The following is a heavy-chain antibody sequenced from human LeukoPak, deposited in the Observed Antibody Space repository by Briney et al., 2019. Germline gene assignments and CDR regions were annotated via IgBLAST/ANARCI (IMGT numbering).Heavy chain of an antibody. CDR3: AREGSYCVGGDCYSFDF. V-gene: IGHV1-2*02. CDR1: GYKFISHY. D-gene: IGHD2-21*02. CDR2: MHGGNGNT. J-gene: IGHJ4*02. Sequence: ASVRVSCKASGYKFISHYLQWVRQAPGLGPEWMGWMHGGNGNTRYAEKFEGRVTMTRDTSTSTAYMDLSSLTSDDTAVYYCAREGSYCVGGDCYSFDFRGEGTLVTVSS.